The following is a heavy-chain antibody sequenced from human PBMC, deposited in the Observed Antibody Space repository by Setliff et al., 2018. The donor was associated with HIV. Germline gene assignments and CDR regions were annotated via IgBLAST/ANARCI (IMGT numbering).Heavy chain of an antibody. Sequence: VSGASISSYYWSWIRQPPGKGLEWIGYIYYSGSTNYNPSLKSRVTISVDTSKNQFSLKLSSETAADTAVYYCARSRRYYDSSGYYPGAFDIWGQGTVVTVSS. CDR2: IYYSGST. V-gene: IGHV4-59*08. J-gene: IGHJ3*02. CDR3: ARSRRYYDSSGYYPGAFDI. CDR1: GASISSYY. D-gene: IGHD3-22*01.